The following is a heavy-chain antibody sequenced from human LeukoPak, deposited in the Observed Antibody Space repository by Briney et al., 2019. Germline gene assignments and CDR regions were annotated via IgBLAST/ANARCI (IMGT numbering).Heavy chain of an antibody. CDR2: IYSGGST. J-gene: IGHJ5*02. CDR1: GFTFDDYA. V-gene: IGHV3-53*05. Sequence: GRSLRLSCAASGFTFDDYAMHWVRQAPGKGLEWVSVIYSGGSTYYADSVKGRFTISRDNSKNTVYLQMNSLRVEDTAVYYCAREVDNWFDAWGQGTLVTVSS. CDR3: AREVDNWFDA. D-gene: IGHD5-12*01.